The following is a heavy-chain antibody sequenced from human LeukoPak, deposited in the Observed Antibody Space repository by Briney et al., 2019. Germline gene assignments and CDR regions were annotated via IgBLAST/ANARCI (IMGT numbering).Heavy chain of an antibody. CDR1: GFTFSNYG. Sequence: PGGSLRLSCAASGFTFSNYGMSWVRQAPGKGLQWVSGISGSGGTMYYADSVKGRFTISRDNSKNTLYLQMNSLRAEDTDVYYCAKDQNDFWSGYQSGYGYWGQGTLVTVSS. J-gene: IGHJ4*02. CDR2: ISGSGGTM. D-gene: IGHD3-3*01. CDR3: AKDQNDFWSGYQSGYGY. V-gene: IGHV3-23*01.